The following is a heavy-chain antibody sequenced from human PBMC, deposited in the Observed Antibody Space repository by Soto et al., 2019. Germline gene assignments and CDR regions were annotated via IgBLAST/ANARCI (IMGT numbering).Heavy chain of an antibody. CDR3: AREDCYDFGSGYCPLYDYGTEV. CDR2: ISSSSSYI. J-gene: IGHJ6*02. Sequence: GGSLRLSCAASGFTFSSYSMNWVRQAPGKGLEWVSSISSSSSYIYYADSVKGRFTISRDNAKNSLYLQMNSLRAEDTAVHYWAREDCYDFGSGYCPLYDYGTEVWGQGTTVTVSS. V-gene: IGHV3-21*01. D-gene: IGHD3-3*01. CDR1: GFTFSSYS.